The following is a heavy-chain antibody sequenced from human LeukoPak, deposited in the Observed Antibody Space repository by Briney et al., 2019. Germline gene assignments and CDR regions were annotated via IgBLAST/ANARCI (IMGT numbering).Heavy chain of an antibody. CDR1: GFTFSDYY. Sequence: PGGSLRLSCAASGFTFSDYYMNWIRQAPGKGLEWVSYIHSSSAYTNYADSVKGRFTISRDNAKNSLYLQVNSLRAEDTAVYYCARTGDYESFDYWGQGTLVTVSS. D-gene: IGHD4-17*01. CDR2: IHSSSAYT. CDR3: ARTGDYESFDY. J-gene: IGHJ4*02. V-gene: IGHV3-11*06.